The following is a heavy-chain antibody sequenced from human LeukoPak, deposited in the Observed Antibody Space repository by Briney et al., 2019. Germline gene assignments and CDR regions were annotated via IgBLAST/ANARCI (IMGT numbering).Heavy chain of an antibody. CDR2: IRYDGSNK. J-gene: IGHJ4*02. V-gene: IGHV3-30*02. D-gene: IGHD5-18*01. CDR1: GFTFSSYG. Sequence: GGSLRLSCAASGFTFSSYGMHWVRQAPGKGLEWVAFIRYDGSNKYYADSVKGRFTISRDNSKNTLYLQMNRLRAEDTAVYYCAKDQVDTAMALFYFDYWGQGTLVTVSS. CDR3: AKDQVDTAMALFYFDY.